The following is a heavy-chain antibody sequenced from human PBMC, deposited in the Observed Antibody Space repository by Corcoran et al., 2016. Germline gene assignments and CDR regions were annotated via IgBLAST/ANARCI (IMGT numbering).Heavy chain of an antibody. Sequence: QVQLQESGPGLVKPSGTLSLTCAVSGGSISSSNWWSWVRQPPGKGLEWIGEIFHSGSTNYNPSPKSRVTISLDKSKNQFSLKLSSVTAADTAVYYWARVGDGVDAFDIWGQGTMVTVSS. D-gene: IGHD2-21*02. CDR2: IFHSGST. J-gene: IGHJ3*02. V-gene: IGHV4-4*02. CDR3: ARVGDGVDAFDI. CDR1: GGSISSSNW.